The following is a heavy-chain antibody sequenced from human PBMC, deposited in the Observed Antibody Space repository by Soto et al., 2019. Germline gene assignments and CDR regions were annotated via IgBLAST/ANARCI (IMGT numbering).Heavy chain of an antibody. V-gene: IGHV6-1*01. CDR3: ARSVYDSSGSPHFDY. D-gene: IGHD3-22*01. CDR2: TYYRSKWYN. J-gene: IGHJ4*02. CDR1: GDSVSSNSAA. Sequence: SQTLSLPCAISGDSVSSNSAAWNWIRQSPSRGLEWLGRTYYRSKWYNDYAVSVKSRITINADTSKNQFSLQLNSVTPEDTAVYYCARSVYDSSGSPHFDYWGQGTLVTVSS.